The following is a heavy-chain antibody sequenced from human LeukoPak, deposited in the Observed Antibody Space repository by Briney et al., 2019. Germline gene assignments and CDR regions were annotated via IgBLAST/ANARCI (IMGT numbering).Heavy chain of an antibody. CDR3: ARKDGDY. Sequence: PSETLSLTCTVSGASISAFHWTWFRQPAGKGLEWIGLIYSSGSTLFNPSLKSRVAMSVDLTKNQLSLKLTSVTAADTAMSYCARKDGDYWGRGTLVTVSS. CDR2: IYSSGST. J-gene: IGHJ4*02. V-gene: IGHV4-4*07. CDR1: GASISAFH.